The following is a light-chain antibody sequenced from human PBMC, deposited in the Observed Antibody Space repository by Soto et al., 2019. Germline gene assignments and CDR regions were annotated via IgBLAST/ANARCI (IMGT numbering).Light chain of an antibody. J-gene: IGKJ4*01. CDR1: QSVTTF. CDR2: DAS. V-gene: IGKV3-11*01. Sequence: EIVWTQSPVTLSLSPGERATLSCRASQSVTTFLAWYQQKPGQAPRLLIYDASKRATGIPARFSGSGSGTDFTLTLSSLEPEDFAVYYCQQRTNWPLTFGGGTKVEIK. CDR3: QQRTNWPLT.